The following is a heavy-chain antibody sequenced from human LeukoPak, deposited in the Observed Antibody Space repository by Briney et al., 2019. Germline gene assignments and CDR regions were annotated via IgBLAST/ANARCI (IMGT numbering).Heavy chain of an antibody. CDR3: AKDLSGLRSCPIRRCYYAMDV. J-gene: IGHJ6*02. D-gene: IGHD2-15*01. CDR1: EFTFSSYG. CDR2: ASYDGSNK. V-gene: IGHV3-30*18. Sequence: GGSLRLSCAASEFTFSSYGMHWVRQAPGKGLEWVAVASYDGSNKYYADSVKGRFTISRDNSKNTLYLQMDSLRAEDTALYYCAKDLSGLRSCPIRRCYYAMDVWGQGTTVTVSS.